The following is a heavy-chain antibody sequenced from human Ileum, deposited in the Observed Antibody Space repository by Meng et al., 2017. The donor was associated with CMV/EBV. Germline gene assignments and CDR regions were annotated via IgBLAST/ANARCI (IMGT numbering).Heavy chain of an antibody. Sequence: GESLKISCKASGYNFTNYWIGCVRQMPGKGLEWMGIVYPCDSDTRSSPSFQGQVTISLDKSITTAYLQWRSLKASDTALYYCARLFTNYPENDYWGQGTLVTVSS. CDR1: GYNFTNYW. CDR3: ARLFTNYPENDY. D-gene: IGHD4/OR15-4a*01. J-gene: IGHJ4*02. V-gene: IGHV5-51*01. CDR2: VYPCDSDT.